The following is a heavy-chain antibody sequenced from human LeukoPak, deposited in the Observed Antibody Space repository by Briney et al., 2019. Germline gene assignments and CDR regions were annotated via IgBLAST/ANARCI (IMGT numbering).Heavy chain of an antibody. J-gene: IGHJ4*02. D-gene: IGHD3-10*01. CDR3: ARGYGSGSYYNYFDY. CDR2: MNPNSGNT. V-gene: IGHV1-8*03. Sequence: ASVKVSCKASGYTFTTYDINWVRQATGQGLEWMGWMNPNSGNTGYAQKFQGRVTITRNTSISTAYMELSSLRSEDTAVYYCARGYGSGSYYNYFDYWGQGTLVTVSS. CDR1: GYTFTTYD.